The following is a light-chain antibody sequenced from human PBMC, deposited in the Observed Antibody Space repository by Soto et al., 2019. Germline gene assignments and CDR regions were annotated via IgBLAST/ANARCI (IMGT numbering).Light chain of an antibody. Sequence: IVLTQSPGTLSLSPGERATLSCRASERLSSVYLAWYQQRPGQPPRLLIYGASNRATGIPDRFSGSGSGTDFTLTINRLEPEDVAIYYCQQYGGSPRITFGQGTRLEIK. CDR1: ERLSSVY. J-gene: IGKJ5*01. V-gene: IGKV3-20*01. CDR3: QQYGGSPRIT. CDR2: GAS.